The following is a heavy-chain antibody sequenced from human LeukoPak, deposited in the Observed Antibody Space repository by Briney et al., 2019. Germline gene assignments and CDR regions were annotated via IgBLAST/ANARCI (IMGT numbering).Heavy chain of an antibody. V-gene: IGHV3-23*01. CDR1: GFTFSSYA. D-gene: IGHD3-3*01. Sequence: GGSLRLSCAASGFTFSSYAMSWVRQAPGKGLEWVSAISGSGGSTYYADSVTGRFTISTDHSKNTLYLQMNSLSAEDTAVYYCARVLSYYDFWSGYSTYYFDYWGQGTLVTVSS. J-gene: IGHJ4*02. CDR2: ISGSGGST. CDR3: ARVLSYYDFWSGYSTYYFDY.